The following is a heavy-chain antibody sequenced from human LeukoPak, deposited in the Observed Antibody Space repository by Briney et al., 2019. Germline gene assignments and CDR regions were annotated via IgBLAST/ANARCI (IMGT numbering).Heavy chain of an antibody. V-gene: IGHV1-24*01. D-gene: IGHD2-21*02. Sequence: ASVKVSCKVSGYTLTELSMHWARQAPGKGLEWMGGFDPEDGETIYAQKFQGRVTMTEDTSTDTAYMELSSLRSEDTAVYYCATGEGAYCGGDCYSDAFDIWGQGTMVTVSS. CDR1: GYTLTELS. CDR3: ATGEGAYCGGDCYSDAFDI. CDR2: FDPEDGET. J-gene: IGHJ3*02.